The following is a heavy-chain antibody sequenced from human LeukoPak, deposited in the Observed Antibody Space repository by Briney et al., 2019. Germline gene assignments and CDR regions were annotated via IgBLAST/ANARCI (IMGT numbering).Heavy chain of an antibody. Sequence: GASVKVSCKASGYTFTSYYMHWVRQAPGQGLEWMGIINPSGGSTSYAQKFQGRVTMTRDTSTSTVYMELSSLRSEDTAVHYCASGYCSGGSCYSAEYFQHWSQGTLVTVSS. CDR2: INPSGGST. J-gene: IGHJ1*01. V-gene: IGHV1-46*01. CDR3: ASGYCSGGSCYSAEYFQH. CDR1: GYTFTSYY. D-gene: IGHD2-15*01.